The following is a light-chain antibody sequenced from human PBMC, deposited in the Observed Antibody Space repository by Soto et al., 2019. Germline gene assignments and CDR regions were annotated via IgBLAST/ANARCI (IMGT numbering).Light chain of an antibody. CDR1: SSDGGGYNY. J-gene: IGLJ1*01. Sequence: QSALTQPASVSGSPGQSITISCTGTSSDGGGYNYVSWYQQQPGKAPKFMIYDVSNRPSGVSNRFSGSKSGNTASLTISGLQAEDEADYYCCSYTTSNTRQIVFGTG. V-gene: IGLV2-14*01. CDR2: DVS. CDR3: CSYTTSNTRQIV.